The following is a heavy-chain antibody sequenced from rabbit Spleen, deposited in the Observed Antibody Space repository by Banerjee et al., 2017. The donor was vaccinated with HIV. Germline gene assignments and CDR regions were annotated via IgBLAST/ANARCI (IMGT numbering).Heavy chain of an antibody. CDR1: GIDFSSYHY. J-gene: IGHJ4*01. V-gene: IGHV1S40*01. CDR3: ARDTGSNGYWDL. CDR2: NWNGDDST. D-gene: IGHD1-1*01. Sequence: QSLEESGGDLVKPGASLTLTCKASGIDFSSYHYMCWVRQAPGKGLEWIACNWNGDDSTWYTSWAKGRFTISKTSSTTVTLQMPNLTAADTATYFCARDTGSNGYWDLWGPGTLVTVS.